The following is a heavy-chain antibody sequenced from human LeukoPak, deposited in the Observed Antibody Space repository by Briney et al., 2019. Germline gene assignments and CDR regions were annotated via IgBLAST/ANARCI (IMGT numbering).Heavy chain of an antibody. CDR1: GFTFDDYA. Sequence: GGSLRLSCAASGFTFDDYAMHWVRQAPGKGLEWVSGISWNSGSIGYADSVKGRFTISRDNAKNSLYLQMNSLRAEDTALYYCAKEGVSIAARHGNYYYYMDVWGKGTTVTVSS. J-gene: IGHJ6*03. V-gene: IGHV3-9*01. CDR3: AKEGVSIAARHGNYYYYMDV. CDR2: ISWNSGSI. D-gene: IGHD6-6*01.